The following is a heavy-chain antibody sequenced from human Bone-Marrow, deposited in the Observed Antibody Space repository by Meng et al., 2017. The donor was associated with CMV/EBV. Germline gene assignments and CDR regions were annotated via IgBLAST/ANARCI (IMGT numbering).Heavy chain of an antibody. Sequence: QVQLQDSRPGLVKPSETLSLTCTVAGGSISSYHWSWIPPPAGKGLEWIGRIYTSGSTNYNPSLKSRVTMSVDTSKNQFSLKLSSVTAADTAVYYCARVIGSLVDELPWYFDYWGQGTLVTVSS. CDR3: ARVIGSLVDELPWYFDY. J-gene: IGHJ4*02. D-gene: IGHD3-10*01. CDR1: GGSISSYH. CDR2: IYTSGST. V-gene: IGHV4-4*07.